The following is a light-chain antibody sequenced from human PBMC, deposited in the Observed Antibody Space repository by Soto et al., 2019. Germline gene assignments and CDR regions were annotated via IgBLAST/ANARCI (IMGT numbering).Light chain of an antibody. CDR1: SSDVGGYNY. CDR2: DVT. V-gene: IGLV2-8*01. Sequence: QSALTQPPSASGSPGQSVTISCTGTSSDVGGYNYVSWYQQHPGKAPKLMIYDVTKRPSGVPDRFSGSKSGSTASLTVSGLQAEDEAHYYCSSYAGSNNWVFGGGTKVTVL. CDR3: SSYAGSNNWV. J-gene: IGLJ3*02.